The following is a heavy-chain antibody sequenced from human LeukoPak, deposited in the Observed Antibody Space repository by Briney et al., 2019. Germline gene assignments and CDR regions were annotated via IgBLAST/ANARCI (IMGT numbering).Heavy chain of an antibody. Sequence: SETLSLTCTVSGGSISSGSYYWGWIRQPPGKGLEWIGGIYYSGSTYYNPSLKSRVTIFVDTSKNQFSLRLGSVTAADTAVYYCARHEAITARPWFDYWGQGTLVTVSS. J-gene: IGHJ4*02. CDR2: IYYSGST. V-gene: IGHV4-39*01. CDR1: GGSISSGSYY. D-gene: IGHD6-6*01. CDR3: ARHEAITARPWFDY.